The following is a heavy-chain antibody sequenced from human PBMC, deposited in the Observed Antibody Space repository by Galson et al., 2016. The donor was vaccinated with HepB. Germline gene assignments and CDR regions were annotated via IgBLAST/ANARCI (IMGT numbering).Heavy chain of an antibody. CDR2: ILPVFDTV. CDR3: ASLIVPAASPLKM. Sequence: SVKVSCKGSGGTFSSYGISWVRQAPGQGLEWIGGILPVFDTVNYAQRLQGRLTITADESTSTVYMELSSLRSEDTALYYCASLIVPAASPLKMWGQGTLVTVSS. CDR1: GGTFSSYG. J-gene: IGHJ4*02. D-gene: IGHD2-2*01. V-gene: IGHV1-69*13.